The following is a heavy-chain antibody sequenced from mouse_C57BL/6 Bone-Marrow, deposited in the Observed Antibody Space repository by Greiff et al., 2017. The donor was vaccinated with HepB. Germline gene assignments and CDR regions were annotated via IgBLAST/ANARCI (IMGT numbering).Heavy chain of an antibody. CDR3: ARSYFGSSQSFDY. CDR2: ISSASSSI. CDR1: GFTFSSFG. J-gene: IGHJ2*01. Sequence: EVKLVDSGGGLVQPGGSRKLSCAASGFTFSSFGLHWVRQAPDKGLEWVAYISSASSSIYYADTVKGRFTISRDNPKNTLFLQMTSLRSEDTAMYYCARSYFGSSQSFDYWGQGTTLTVSS. D-gene: IGHD1-1*01. V-gene: IGHV5-17*02.